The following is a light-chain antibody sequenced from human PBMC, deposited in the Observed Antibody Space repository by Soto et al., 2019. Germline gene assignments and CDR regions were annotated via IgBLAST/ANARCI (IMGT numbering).Light chain of an antibody. CDR1: QTVSTY. V-gene: IGKV1-39*01. CDR2: AAS. CDR3: QQTYSSPQT. J-gene: IGKJ1*01. Sequence: DIQMTQTPSSLSASVADRVTITCRASQTVSTYLNWYRQKPGKAPELLIFAASDLQSGVPSRFSGSGSGTDFTLTISSLQPEDFATYYCQQTYSSPQTFGQGTKVDI.